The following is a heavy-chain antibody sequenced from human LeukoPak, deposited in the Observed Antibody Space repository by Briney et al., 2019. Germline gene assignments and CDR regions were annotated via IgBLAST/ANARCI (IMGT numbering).Heavy chain of an antibody. CDR3: AKAASSSWPSYYYGMDV. J-gene: IGHJ6*02. CDR1: GFTFSSCA. Sequence: PGGSLRLSCAASGFTFSSCAMSWVRQAPGKGLAWVSGISGSGGRTYYADSVKGRFTISKDNSKNTVYLQMSSLRVDDTAVYYCAKAASSSWPSYYYGMDVWGQGTTVTVSS. V-gene: IGHV3-23*01. D-gene: IGHD6-13*01. CDR2: ISGSGGRT.